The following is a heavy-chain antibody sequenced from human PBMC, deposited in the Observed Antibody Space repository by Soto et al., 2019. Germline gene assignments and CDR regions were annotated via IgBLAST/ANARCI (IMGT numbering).Heavy chain of an antibody. Sequence: GGSLSLSCAASGVTFSTNAMSWVRLAPGKGLEWVSAMSGSGDYTYFAVSVKARFTLSSDNSKKPLYLQMNSLIADDTAVYYCRQTDSSRPGFSYSMDVWGQGTAVTV. V-gene: IGHV3-23*01. CDR2: MSGSGDYT. CDR3: RQTDSSRPGFSYSMDV. D-gene: IGHD6-6*01. J-gene: IGHJ6*03. CDR1: GVTFSTNA.